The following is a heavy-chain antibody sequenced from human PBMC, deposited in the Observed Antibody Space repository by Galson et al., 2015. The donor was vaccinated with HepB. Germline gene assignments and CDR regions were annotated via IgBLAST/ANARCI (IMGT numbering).Heavy chain of an antibody. J-gene: IGHJ4*02. D-gene: IGHD4-23*01. Sequence: SLRISCAVSGFSFSDHYIDWVRQAPGKGLEWVGRSRNKPKGYSTAYAASVKGRFTVSKDDSKNSVFLQMNSLRSEETAVYYCARFEVTTVVTDFDSWGQGTLVTVSS. V-gene: IGHV3-72*01. CDR1: GFSFSDHY. CDR3: ARFEVTTVVTDFDS. CDR2: SRNKPKGYST.